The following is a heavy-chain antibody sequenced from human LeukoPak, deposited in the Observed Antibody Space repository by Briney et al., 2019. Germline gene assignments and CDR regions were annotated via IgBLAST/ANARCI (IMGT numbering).Heavy chain of an antibody. CDR1: GFTFSSYW. V-gene: IGHV3-74*01. D-gene: IGHD2-2*01. J-gene: IGHJ6*03. Sequence: GGSLRLSCAASGFTFSSYWMHWVRQAPGKGLVWVSRINSDETRTNFADSVKGRFTISRDNAKNSLYLQMNSLRAEDTAVYYCARKYCSSTSCYFTNMDVWGKGTTVTVSS. CDR3: ARKYCSSTSCYFTNMDV. CDR2: INSDETRT.